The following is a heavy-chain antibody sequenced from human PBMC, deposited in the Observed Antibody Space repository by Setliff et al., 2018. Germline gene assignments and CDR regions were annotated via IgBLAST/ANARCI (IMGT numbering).Heavy chain of an antibody. J-gene: IGHJ4*02. V-gene: IGHV4-39*07. Sequence: SETLSLTCTVSGGSISSSSYYWGWIRQPPGKGLEWIGSIYYSGSTNYNPSLKSRVTISMDTSKNQFSLKVSSVTAADTAVYYCARSFSRREKFLLDYWGQGALVTVS. CDR3: ARSFSRREKFLLDY. CDR2: IYYSGST. CDR1: GGSISSSSYY.